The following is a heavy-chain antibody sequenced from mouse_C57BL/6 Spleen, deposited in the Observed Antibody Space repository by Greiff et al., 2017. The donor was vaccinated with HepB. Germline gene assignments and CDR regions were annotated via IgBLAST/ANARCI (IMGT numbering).Heavy chain of an antibody. J-gene: IGHJ4*01. Sequence: EVHLVESGGGLVKPGGSLKLSCAASGFTFSSYAMSWVRQTPEKRLEWVATISDGGSYTYYPDNVKGRFTISRDNAKNNLYLQMSHLKSEDTAMYYCARDRENYGSRGAMDYWGQGTSVTVSS. V-gene: IGHV5-4*01. CDR3: ARDRENYGSRGAMDY. CDR2: ISDGGSYT. D-gene: IGHD1-1*01. CDR1: GFTFSSYA.